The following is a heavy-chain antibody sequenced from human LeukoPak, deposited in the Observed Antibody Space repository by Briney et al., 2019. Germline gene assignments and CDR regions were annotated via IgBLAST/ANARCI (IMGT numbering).Heavy chain of an antibody. D-gene: IGHD6-19*01. CDR1: GFSFSTYN. CDR3: ARVGGSGWYFDD. J-gene: IGHJ4*02. V-gene: IGHV3-48*04. Sequence: PGGTLRLSCVASGFSFSTYNMNWVRQAPGKGLEWVSYISTGSGSIYYADSVKGRFTISRDNAKNSLYLQMNNLRVEDTAVYSFARVGGSGWYFDDWGQGTLVNVS. CDR2: ISTGSGSI.